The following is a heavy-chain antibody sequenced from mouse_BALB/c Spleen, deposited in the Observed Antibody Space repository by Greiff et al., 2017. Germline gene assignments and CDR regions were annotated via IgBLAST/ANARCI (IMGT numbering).Heavy chain of an antibody. V-gene: IGHV5-6-3*01. Sequence: EVKVVESGGGLVQPGGSLKLSCAASGFTFSSYGMSWVRQTPDKRLELVATINSNGGSTYYPDSVKGRFTISRDNAKNTLYLQMSSLKSEDTAMYYCARDGYYYGSSHGYVDYWGQGTTLTVSA. CDR1: GFTFSSYG. J-gene: IGHJ2*01. CDR2: INSNGGST. CDR3: ARDGYYYGSSHGYVDY. D-gene: IGHD1-1*01.